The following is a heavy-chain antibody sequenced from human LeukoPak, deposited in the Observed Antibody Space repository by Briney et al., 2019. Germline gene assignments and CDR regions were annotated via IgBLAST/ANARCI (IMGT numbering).Heavy chain of an antibody. V-gene: IGHV4-59*08. CDR2: IYYSGST. CDR3: ARLVRKWFDP. Sequence: SETLSLTCTVSGGSISSYYWSWIRQPPGKGLEWIGYIYYSGSTNYNPSLKSRVTISVDTSKNQFSLKLSSVTAAVTAVYYCARLVRKWFDPWGQGTLVTVSS. CDR1: GGSISSYY. J-gene: IGHJ5*02.